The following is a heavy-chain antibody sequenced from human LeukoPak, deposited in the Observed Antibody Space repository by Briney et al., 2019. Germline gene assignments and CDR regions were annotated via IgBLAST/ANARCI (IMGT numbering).Heavy chain of an antibody. J-gene: IGHJ4*02. CDR3: ARLYYDSSGYTYPFDY. CDR1: GGSIGSSIYY. CDR2: IYNSGNT. V-gene: IGHV4-39*07. Sequence: SETLSLTCTVSGGSIGSSIYYWGWIRQPPGKGLEWIGSIYNSGNTYYNPSLKSRVTISVDTSKNQFSLKLSSVTAADTAVYYCARLYYDSSGYTYPFDYWGQGTLVTVSS. D-gene: IGHD3-22*01.